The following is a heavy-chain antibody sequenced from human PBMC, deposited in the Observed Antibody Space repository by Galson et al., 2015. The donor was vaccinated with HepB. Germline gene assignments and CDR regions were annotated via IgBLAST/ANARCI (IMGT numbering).Heavy chain of an antibody. V-gene: IGHV3-30*18. J-gene: IGHJ6*03. CDR2: ISYDGSNK. Sequence: SLRLSCAASGFTFSSYGMHWVRQAPGKGLEWVAVISYDGSNKYYADSVKGRFTISRDNSKNTLYLQMNSLRAEDTAVYYCAKDSRGATVFRYYYYYYYMDVWGKGTTVTVSS. CDR3: AKDSRGATVFRYYYYYYYMDV. CDR1: GFTFSSYG. D-gene: IGHD4-17*01.